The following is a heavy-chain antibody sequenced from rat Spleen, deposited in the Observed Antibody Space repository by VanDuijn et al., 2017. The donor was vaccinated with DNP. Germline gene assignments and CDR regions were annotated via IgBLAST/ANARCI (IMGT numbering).Heavy chain of an antibody. V-gene: IGHV5-27*01. J-gene: IGHJ2*01. CDR2: IGSPAYAP. Sequence: EVQLVESGGGLVQPGRSLKLSCAASGFTFNDYGMAWVRQAPTKGLEWVAYIGSPAYAPYYTDSVKGRFTISRDNAKSTLYLQMDSLRSEDTATYYCTTPIPDHWGQGVMVTVSS. D-gene: IGHD2-1*01. CDR3: TTPIPDH. CDR1: GFTFNDYG.